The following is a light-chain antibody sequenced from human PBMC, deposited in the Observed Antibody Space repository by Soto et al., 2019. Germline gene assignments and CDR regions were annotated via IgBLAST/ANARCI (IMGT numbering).Light chain of an antibody. CDR1: QSVLYSSNNKNY. Sequence: IVLTQSPDSLAVSLGERATINCKSSQSVLYSSNNKNYLAWYQQKPEQPPQLLIYWASTRESGVPDRFSGSGSGTDFTLTISSLQAEDVAVYYCQQYYGTPYTFGQGTKLEIK. CDR2: WAS. V-gene: IGKV4-1*01. CDR3: QQYYGTPYT. J-gene: IGKJ2*01.